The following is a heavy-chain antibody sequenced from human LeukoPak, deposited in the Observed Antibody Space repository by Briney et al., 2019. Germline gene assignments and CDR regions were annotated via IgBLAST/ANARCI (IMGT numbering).Heavy chain of an antibody. V-gene: IGHV3-9*01. D-gene: IGHD4-11*01. Sequence: PGGSLRLSCAASGFTFDDYAMHWVRQAPGKGLEWVSGISWNSGSIGYADSVKGRFTISRDNAKNSLYLQMNSLRAEDTALYYCAKDIAPVKAYYMDVWGKGTTVTVSS. CDR2: ISWNSGSI. CDR3: AKDIAPVKAYYMDV. J-gene: IGHJ6*03. CDR1: GFTFDDYA.